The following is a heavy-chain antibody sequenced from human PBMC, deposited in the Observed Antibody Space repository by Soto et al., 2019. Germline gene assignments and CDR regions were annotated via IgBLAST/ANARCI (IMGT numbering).Heavy chain of an antibody. Sequence: PSETLSLTCTVSGGSISGYYWSWIRQPPGKGLEWIGFIYDSGRTNYNPSLRSRVTISEDTSKNQFSLRLTSVTAADTAIYYCARDGHTSSSLAFDFWGPGTMVT. CDR1: GGSISGYY. CDR2: IYDSGRT. J-gene: IGHJ3*01. V-gene: IGHV4-59*01. CDR3: ARDGHTSSSLAFDF. D-gene: IGHD6-6*01.